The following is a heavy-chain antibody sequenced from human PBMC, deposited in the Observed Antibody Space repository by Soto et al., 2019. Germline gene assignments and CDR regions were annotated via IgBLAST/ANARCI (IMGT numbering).Heavy chain of an antibody. J-gene: IGHJ4*02. CDR2: ISAYNGNT. CDR3: ARDSGWYRKDCLDY. V-gene: IGHV1-18*01. D-gene: IGHD6-19*01. CDR1: GYTFTNYA. Sequence: GASVKVSCKATGYTFTNYAISWVRQAPGQGLEWMGWISAYNGNTNYAQKLQGRVTMTTDTSTSTAYMELRSLRSDDTAVYYCARDSGWYRKDCLDYWGQGTQVTVS.